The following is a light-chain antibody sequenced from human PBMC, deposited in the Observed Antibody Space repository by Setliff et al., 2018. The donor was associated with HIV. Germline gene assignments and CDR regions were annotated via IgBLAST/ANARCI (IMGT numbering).Light chain of an antibody. CDR2: DVN. CDR3: CSYAGGYTYV. V-gene: IGLV2-11*01. CDR1: SSDVGSYYY. Sequence: QSALTQPRSVSGSPGQSVNISCTGTSSDVGSYYYVSWYRHHPGKAPKLLIYDVNERPTGVPDRFSGSKSGNAASLIISGLQADDEADYYCCSYAGGYTYVFGSGTKVTVL. J-gene: IGLJ1*01.